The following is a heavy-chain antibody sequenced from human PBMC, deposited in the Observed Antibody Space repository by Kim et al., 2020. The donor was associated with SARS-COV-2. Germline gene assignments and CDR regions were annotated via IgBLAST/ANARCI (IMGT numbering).Heavy chain of an antibody. D-gene: IGHD3-22*01. CDR3: AREIRKDYYDSSGYGMDV. Sequence: VKGRFTISRDNSKNTLYLQMSSLRAEDTAVYHCAREIRKDYYDSSGYGMDVWGQGTTVTVSS. J-gene: IGHJ6*02. V-gene: IGHV3-53*01.